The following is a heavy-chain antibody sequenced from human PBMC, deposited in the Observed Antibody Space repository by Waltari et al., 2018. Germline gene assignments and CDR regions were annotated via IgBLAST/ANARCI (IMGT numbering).Heavy chain of an antibody. J-gene: IGHJ4*02. CDR1: GFTFSSYG. CDR2: RWYDGSNK. D-gene: IGHD6-13*01. CDR3: ARAGAAAGRFDY. Sequence: QVQLVESGGGVVQPGRSLRLSCAASGFTFSSYGMHWVRQAPGKGLEWVAVRWYDGSNKYYADSVKGRFTISRDNSKNTLYLQMNSLRAEDTAVYYCARAGAAAGRFDYWGQGTLVTVSS. V-gene: IGHV3-33*01.